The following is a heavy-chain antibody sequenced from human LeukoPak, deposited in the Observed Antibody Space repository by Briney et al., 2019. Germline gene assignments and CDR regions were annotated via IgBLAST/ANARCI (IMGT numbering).Heavy chain of an antibody. V-gene: IGHV3-23*01. Sequence: GGSLRLSCAASGFTFSSYAMSWVRQAPGKGLEWVSAISGSGGSTYYADSVKGRFTISRDNSKNTLYLQMSSLRAGDTAVYYGAKDPDYYGSGSYDHWGQGTLVTVSS. CDR2: ISGSGGST. CDR1: GFTFSSYA. J-gene: IGHJ4*02. D-gene: IGHD3-10*01. CDR3: AKDPDYYGSGSYDH.